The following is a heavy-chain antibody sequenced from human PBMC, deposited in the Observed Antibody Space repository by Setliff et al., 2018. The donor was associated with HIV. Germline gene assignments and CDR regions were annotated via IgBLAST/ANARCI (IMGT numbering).Heavy chain of an antibody. D-gene: IGHD6-13*01. CDR3: ARDPSSWFYFDY. J-gene: IGHJ4*02. CDR2: ISAYNGNT. V-gene: IGHV1-18*01. Sequence: GASVKVSCKASGYTFTNYGISWVRQAPGQGLEWMGWISAYNGNTNYAQKFQGRVTMTTDTSTRTAYMELRGLRSDDTAVYYCARDPSSWFYFDYWGQGTLVTVSS. CDR1: GYTFTNYG.